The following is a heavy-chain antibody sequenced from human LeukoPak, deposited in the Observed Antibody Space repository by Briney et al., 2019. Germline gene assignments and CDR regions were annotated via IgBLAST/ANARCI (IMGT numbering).Heavy chain of an antibody. Sequence: SETLSLTCTVSGYSISSGYYWGWIRQPAGKGLEWIGRIYTSGSTNYNPSLKSRVTISVDTSKNQFSLKLSSVTAADTAVYYCARDQAAAGTWDPWGQGTLVTVSS. D-gene: IGHD6-13*01. CDR3: ARDQAAAGTWDP. CDR2: IYTSGST. V-gene: IGHV4-61*02. CDR1: GYSISSGYY. J-gene: IGHJ5*02.